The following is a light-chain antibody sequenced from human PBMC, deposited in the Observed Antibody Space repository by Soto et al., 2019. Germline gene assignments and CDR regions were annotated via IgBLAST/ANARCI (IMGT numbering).Light chain of an antibody. CDR3: SSYTGSSTFV. V-gene: IGLV2-14*01. CDR2: DVN. CDR1: SSDVDGYDY. J-gene: IGLJ1*01. Sequence: QSVLTQPASVSGSPGQSITISCTGTSSDVDGYDYVSWYQQLPGKAPKLLIYDVNNRPSGVSHRFSGSKSGNTASLTISGLQAEDEADYYCSSYTGSSTFVFGTGTKVTVL.